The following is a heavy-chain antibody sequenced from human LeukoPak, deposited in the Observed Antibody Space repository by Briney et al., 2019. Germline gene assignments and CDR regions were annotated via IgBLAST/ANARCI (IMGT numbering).Heavy chain of an antibody. CDR1: GYTFTSYY. V-gene: IGHV1-46*01. D-gene: IGHD3-10*01. CDR2: INPSGGST. J-gene: IGHJ4*02. Sequence: ASVKVSCKASGYTFTSYYMHWVRQAPGQGLEWMGIINPSGGSTSYAQKFQGRVTMTRDTSTSTVYMEPSTLRSEDTAVYSCARVTGAEYFDYWGQETLVTVSS. CDR3: ARVTGAEYFDY.